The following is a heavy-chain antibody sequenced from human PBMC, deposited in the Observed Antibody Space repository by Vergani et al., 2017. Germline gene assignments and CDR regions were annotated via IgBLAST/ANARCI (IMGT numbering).Heavy chain of an antibody. Sequence: EVQLVESGGGLVKPGGSLRLSCAASGFTFSSYSMNWVRQAPWKGLEWVSSISSSSSYIYYADSVKGRFTISRDNAKNSLYLQMNSLRAEDTAVYYCAKFPKDDSSGYYADWGQGTLVTVSS. CDR3: AKFPKDDSSGYYAD. V-gene: IGHV3-21*01. CDR1: GFTFSSYS. D-gene: IGHD3-22*01. J-gene: IGHJ4*02. CDR2: ISSSSSYI.